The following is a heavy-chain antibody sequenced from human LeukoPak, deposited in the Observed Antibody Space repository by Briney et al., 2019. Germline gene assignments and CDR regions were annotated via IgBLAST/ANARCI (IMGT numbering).Heavy chain of an antibody. CDR1: AGSISSYY. CDR3: ARRGSGSYSPFDY. J-gene: IGHJ4*02. V-gene: IGHV4-59*08. D-gene: IGHD3-10*01. Sequence: SETLSLTCTVSAGSISSYYWSWVGQPPGRGLEWIGHIYYSGSTNYNPSLKSRVTISVDTSKNQFSLKLRSVTAADTAVYYCARRGSGSYSPFDYWGQGTLVTVSS. CDR2: IYYSGST.